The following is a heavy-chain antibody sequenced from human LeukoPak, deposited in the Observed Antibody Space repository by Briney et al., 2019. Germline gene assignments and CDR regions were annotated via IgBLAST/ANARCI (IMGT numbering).Heavy chain of an antibody. CDR1: GFIFSDYY. Sequence: GGSLRLSCATSGFIFSDYYMTWIRQAPGKGLEWVSYISKSGDTVYYADSVKGRFTISRDNTKNTLYLQMNSLRAEDTAVYYCAKEGYDFWSGRSPLDYWGQGTLVTVSS. V-gene: IGHV3-11*01. CDR3: AKEGYDFWSGRSPLDY. J-gene: IGHJ4*02. D-gene: IGHD3-3*01. CDR2: ISKSGDTV.